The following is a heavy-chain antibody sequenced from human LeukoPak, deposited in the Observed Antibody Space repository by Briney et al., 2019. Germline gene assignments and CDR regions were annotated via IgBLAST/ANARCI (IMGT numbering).Heavy chain of an antibody. CDR2: IIPIFGTA. D-gene: IGHD3-9*01. Sequence: ASVKVSCKASGGTFSSYAISWVRQAPGQGLEWMGGIIPIFGTANYAQKFQGRVTITADKSTSTAYMELSSLRSDDTAVYYCARDYDILTGSPGYFDYWGQGTLVTVSS. CDR1: GGTFSSYA. CDR3: ARDYDILTGSPGYFDY. J-gene: IGHJ4*02. V-gene: IGHV1-69*06.